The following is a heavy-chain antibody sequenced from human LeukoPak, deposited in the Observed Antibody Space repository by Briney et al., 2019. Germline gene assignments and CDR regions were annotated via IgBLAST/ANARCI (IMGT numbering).Heavy chain of an antibody. CDR3: ARDEYSGLYYYMDV. CDR2: IGSTTNSI. D-gene: IGHD5-12*01. J-gene: IGHJ6*03. Sequence: GGSLRLSCAASGFSFISYEMNWVRQAPGKGLEWVSYIGSTTNSIYYADSVKGRFTISIDNAKKSLHLQMNSLRAEDTAVYYCARDEYSGLYYYMDVWGKGTTVTVSS. CDR1: GFSFISYE. V-gene: IGHV3-48*03.